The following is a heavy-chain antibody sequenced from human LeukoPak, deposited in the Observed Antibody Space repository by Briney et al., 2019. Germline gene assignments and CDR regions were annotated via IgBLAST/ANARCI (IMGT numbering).Heavy chain of an antibody. CDR3: AREAQQHYYFDY. D-gene: IGHD6-13*01. Sequence: GGSLRLSCAASGFTFISYWMHWVRQAPGKGLEWVATIKQDGSEKYYVDSVKGRFTISRDNAKNSLYLQMNSLRAEDTAVYYCAREAQQHYYFDYWGQGTLVTVSS. V-gene: IGHV3-7*05. J-gene: IGHJ4*02. CDR2: IKQDGSEK. CDR1: GFTFISYW.